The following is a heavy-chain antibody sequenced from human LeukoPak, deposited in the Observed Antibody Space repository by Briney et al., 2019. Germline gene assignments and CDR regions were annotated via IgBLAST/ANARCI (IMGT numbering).Heavy chain of an antibody. CDR3: ARTYYYGSGSYRYDAFDI. J-gene: IGHJ3*02. D-gene: IGHD3-10*01. CDR1: GFTFKSYW. V-gene: IGHV3-7*01. Sequence: GGSLRLSCAASGFTFKSYWMSWVRQAPGKGLEWVANIKRDGSEKYYVDSVKGRFTISRDNAKNSLYLQMNSLRGEDTAVYYCARTYYYGSGSYRYDAFDIRGQGTMVTVSS. CDR2: IKRDGSEK.